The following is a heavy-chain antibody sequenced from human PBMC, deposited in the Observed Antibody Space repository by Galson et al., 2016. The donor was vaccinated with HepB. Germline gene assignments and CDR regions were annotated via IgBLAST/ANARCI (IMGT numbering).Heavy chain of an antibody. Sequence: SLRLSCAASGFSFSTYAMTWVRQAPGKGLDWISAMSGSTNITYYADSVKGRFTISRDNSRNTLYLQMTSLRAEDTAIYYCAETGKWDNGDFSGDAFDFWGQGTLVTVSS. J-gene: IGHJ3*01. V-gene: IGHV3-23*01. CDR1: GFSFSTYA. D-gene: IGHD2-21*02. CDR3: AETGKWDNGDFSGDAFDF. CDR2: MSGSTNIT.